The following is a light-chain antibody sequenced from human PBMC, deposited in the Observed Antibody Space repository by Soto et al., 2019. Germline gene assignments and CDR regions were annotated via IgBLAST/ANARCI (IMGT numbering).Light chain of an antibody. CDR1: QNIFTY. CDR2: ATS. J-gene: IGKJ2*01. V-gene: IGKV1-39*01. Sequence: DIQVTQSPSSLSASVGDRVTITCRASQNIFTYLNWYQQRPGQAPNLLIYATSNLQSGVPSRFSGSGSGTDFTLTISSLQPEDFATYYCQHCYSNTTFGQGTMVEIK. CDR3: QHCYSNTT.